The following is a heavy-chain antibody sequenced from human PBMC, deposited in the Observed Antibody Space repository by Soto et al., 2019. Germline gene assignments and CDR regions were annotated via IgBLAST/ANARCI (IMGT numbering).Heavy chain of an antibody. D-gene: IGHD6-13*01. J-gene: IGHJ4*02. CDR1: GGSISSNY. V-gene: IGHV4-59*01. Sequence: SETLSLTCTVSGGSISSNYWTWIRQPPGKGLEWIGYVYNSGSTNYNPSLKSRVTISEDASKSQFSLKVNSMTAADTAVYYCARYRREAVAGYTLDNWGQGILVTVSS. CDR3: ARYRREAVAGYTLDN. CDR2: VYNSGST.